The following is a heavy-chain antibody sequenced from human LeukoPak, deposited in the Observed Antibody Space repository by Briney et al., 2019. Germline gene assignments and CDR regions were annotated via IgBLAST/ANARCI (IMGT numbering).Heavy chain of an antibody. Sequence: PGGSLRLSCAASGFTFSDYYMSWIRQAPGKGLEWVSYISSSGSTIYYADSVKGRFTISRDNSKNTLYLQMNSLRAEDTAVYYCAKDFSEYYDILTGYSPDYWGQGTLVTVSS. V-gene: IGHV3-11*01. CDR3: AKDFSEYYDILTGYSPDY. J-gene: IGHJ4*02. CDR1: GFTFSDYY. D-gene: IGHD3-9*01. CDR2: ISSSGSTI.